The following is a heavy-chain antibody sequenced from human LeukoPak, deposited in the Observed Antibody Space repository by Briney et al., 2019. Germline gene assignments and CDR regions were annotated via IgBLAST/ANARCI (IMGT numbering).Heavy chain of an antibody. CDR2: ISSSGSTI. Sequence: GGSLRLSCAASGFTFSSYEMNWVRQAPGKGLEGVSYISSSGSTIYYADSVKGRFTISRDNAKNSLYLQMNSLRAEDTAVYYCARADSGSYFGTHFDYWGQGTLVTVSS. CDR3: ARADSGSYFGTHFDY. CDR1: GFTFSSYE. J-gene: IGHJ4*02. D-gene: IGHD1-26*01. V-gene: IGHV3-48*03.